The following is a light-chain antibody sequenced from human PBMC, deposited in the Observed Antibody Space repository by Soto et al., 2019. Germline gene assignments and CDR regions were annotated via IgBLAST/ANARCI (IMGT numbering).Light chain of an antibody. Sequence: EIVMTQSPATLSVSPGERATFSCRASQSVRSNLACYQQKPGQAPRLLIYGASSRATGIPDRFSGSGSVTDFTLTISRLEPEDVAVYYCQQNGSSRTFGQGTKVDIK. CDR2: GAS. V-gene: IGKV3-20*01. J-gene: IGKJ1*01. CDR3: QQNGSSRT. CDR1: QSVRSN.